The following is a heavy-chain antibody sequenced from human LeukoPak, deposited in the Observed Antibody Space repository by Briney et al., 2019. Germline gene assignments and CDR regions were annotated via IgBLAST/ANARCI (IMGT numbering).Heavy chain of an antibody. J-gene: IGHJ4*02. CDR3: ARDQTEAIFGVVTNYFDY. CDR2: INPNSGGT. D-gene: IGHD3-3*01. Sequence: ASVKVSCKASGYTFTGYYMHWVRQAPGQGLEWMGWINPNSGGTNYAQKFQGRVTMTRDTSISTAYMELSRLRSADTAVYYCARDQTEAIFGVVTNYFDYWGQGTLVTVSS. CDR1: GYTFTGYY. V-gene: IGHV1-2*02.